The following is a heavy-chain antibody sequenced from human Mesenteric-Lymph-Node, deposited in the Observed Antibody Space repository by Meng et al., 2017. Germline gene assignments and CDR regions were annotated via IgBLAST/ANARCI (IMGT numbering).Heavy chain of an antibody. CDR3: ARGSYYYDNSGYYPTPFDY. Sequence: ASVKVSCKVSGYTLTELSMHWVRQAPGKGLEWMGGFDPEDGETIYAQKFQGRVTMTEDTSTDTAYMELSSLRSEDTAVYYCARGSYYYDNSGYYPTPFDYWGQGTLVTVSS. J-gene: IGHJ4*02. V-gene: IGHV1-24*01. CDR1: GYTLTELS. CDR2: FDPEDGET. D-gene: IGHD3-22*01.